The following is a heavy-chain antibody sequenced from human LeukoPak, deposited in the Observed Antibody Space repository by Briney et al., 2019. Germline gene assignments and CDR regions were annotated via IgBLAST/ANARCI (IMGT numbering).Heavy chain of an antibody. CDR3: AKIRRDSSGGYGTYFDY. J-gene: IGHJ4*02. CDR2: ISGSGGST. D-gene: IGHD6-19*01. CDR1: AITFSSYA. Sequence: PAGSLRLSCAAYAITFSSYAMSWVRQTPGKGLEWVSSISGSGGSTYYADSVNGRVTISRDNSKNTLYLQMNNLRAEDTALYYCAKIRRDSSGGYGTYFDYWGQGTLVTVSS. V-gene: IGHV3-23*01.